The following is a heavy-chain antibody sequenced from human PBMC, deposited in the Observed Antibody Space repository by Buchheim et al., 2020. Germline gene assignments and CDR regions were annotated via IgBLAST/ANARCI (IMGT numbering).Heavy chain of an antibody. CDR1: GFTFSSYG. D-gene: IGHD6-13*01. CDR2: ISYDGSNK. J-gene: IGHJ6*02. Sequence: QVQLVESGGGVVQPGRSLRLSCAASGFTFSSYGMHWVRQAPGKGLEWVAVISYDGSNKYYADSVKGRFTISRDNSKNTLYLQMNSLRADDTAMYYCAKDKAPMGKAAGYYYYYGMDVWGQGT. CDR3: AKDKAPMGKAAGYYYYYGMDV. V-gene: IGHV3-30*18.